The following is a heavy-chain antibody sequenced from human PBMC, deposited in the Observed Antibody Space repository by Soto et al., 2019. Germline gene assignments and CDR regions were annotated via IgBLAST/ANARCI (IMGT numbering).Heavy chain of an antibody. Sequence: QVQLVQSGAEVKKPGASVKVSCKASGYTFINYAFSWVRQAPGQGLEWMGWISAYNGNTNYAQKLQGRVTMTTDTSTCAAYMELRSLRSDDTAVYYCARGWFGEFMYYFDYWGQGTLVTVSS. J-gene: IGHJ4*02. CDR3: ARGWFGEFMYYFDY. CDR2: ISAYNGNT. V-gene: IGHV1-18*01. D-gene: IGHD3-10*01. CDR1: GYTFINYA.